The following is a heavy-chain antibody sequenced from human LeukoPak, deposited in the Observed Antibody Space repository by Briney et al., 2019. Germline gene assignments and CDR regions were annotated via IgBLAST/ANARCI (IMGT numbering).Heavy chain of an antibody. Sequence: PSETLSLTCTVSGGSISNYYWSWIRQPPGKGLEWIAYIYNSGSTNYNPSLKSRVTISVDTSKKQFSLKLSSVTAADTAVYYCARVGYHFGEADYWGQGTLVTVSS. CDR2: IYNSGST. CDR3: ARVGYHFGEADY. CDR1: GGSISNYY. D-gene: IGHD3-10*01. V-gene: IGHV4-59*01. J-gene: IGHJ4*02.